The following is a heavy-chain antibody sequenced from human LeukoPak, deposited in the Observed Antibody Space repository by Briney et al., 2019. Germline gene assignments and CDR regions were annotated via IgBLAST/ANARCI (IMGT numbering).Heavy chain of an antibody. CDR1: GFTFSNAW. J-gene: IGHJ4*02. V-gene: IGHV3-30-3*01. CDR2: ISYDGSNK. D-gene: IGHD2-15*01. CDR3: ARDGVIVVVAATPPEDYFDY. Sequence: QPGGSLRLSCAASGFTFSNAWMSWVRQAPGKGLEWVAVISYDGSNKYYADSVKGRFTISRDNSKNTLYLQMNSLRAEDTAVYYCARDGVIVVVAATPPEDYFDYWGQGTLVTVSS.